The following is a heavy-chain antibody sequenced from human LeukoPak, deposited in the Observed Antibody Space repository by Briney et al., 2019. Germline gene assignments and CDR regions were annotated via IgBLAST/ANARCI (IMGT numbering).Heavy chain of an antibody. CDR2: IYYSGST. Sequence: SSETLSLTCSVSGGSISSSSYYWGWIRQPPGKGLEWIGTIYYSGSTYYNPYLKSRVTISVDTSKNQFSLKLSSVTAADTAVYYCARARYGSGIRDYWGQGTLVTVSS. V-gene: IGHV4-39*01. CDR1: GGSISSSSYY. J-gene: IGHJ4*02. D-gene: IGHD3-10*01. CDR3: ARARYGSGIRDY.